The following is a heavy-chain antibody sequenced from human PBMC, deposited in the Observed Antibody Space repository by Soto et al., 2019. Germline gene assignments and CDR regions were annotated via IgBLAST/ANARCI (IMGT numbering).Heavy chain of an antibody. CDR2: ISYDGSNK. V-gene: IGHV3-30-3*01. Sequence: GGSLRLSCAASGFTFSSYAMHWVRQAPGKGLEWVTVISYDGSNKYYADSVKGRFTISRDNSKNTLYLQMNSLRAEDTALYYCARTLWDTAMVPLVDVWGQGTTVTVSS. J-gene: IGHJ6*02. D-gene: IGHD5-18*01. CDR1: GFTFSSYA. CDR3: ARTLWDTAMVPLVDV.